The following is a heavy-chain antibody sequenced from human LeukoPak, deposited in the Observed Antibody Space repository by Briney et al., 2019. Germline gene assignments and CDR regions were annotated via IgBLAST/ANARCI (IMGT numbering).Heavy chain of an antibody. Sequence: RGSLTLSCAASGFTFNSYGMHWVRQAPGKGLERVAFIRYEGSNKYYADSVKGRFTISRDNSKNTLYLQMNSLRAEDTAVYYCAKDEFGYCSSTSCYILDYWGQGTLVTVSS. CDR2: IRYEGSNK. V-gene: IGHV3-30*02. CDR3: AKDEFGYCSSTSCYILDY. J-gene: IGHJ4*02. D-gene: IGHD2-2*01. CDR1: GFTFNSYG.